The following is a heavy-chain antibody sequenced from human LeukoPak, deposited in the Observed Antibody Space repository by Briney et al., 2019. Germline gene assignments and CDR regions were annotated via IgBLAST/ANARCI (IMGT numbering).Heavy chain of an antibody. CDR3: ARGSWRYGDYYFDY. J-gene: IGHJ4*02. V-gene: IGHV1-8*01. D-gene: IGHD4-17*01. Sequence: ASVKVSCKASGYTFTSYDINWVRQATGQGLEWMGWMNPNSGNTGYAQKFQGRVTMTRNTSISTAYMELSSLRSEDTAVYYCARGSWRYGDYYFDYWGQGTLVTVSS. CDR1: GYTFTSYD. CDR2: MNPNSGNT.